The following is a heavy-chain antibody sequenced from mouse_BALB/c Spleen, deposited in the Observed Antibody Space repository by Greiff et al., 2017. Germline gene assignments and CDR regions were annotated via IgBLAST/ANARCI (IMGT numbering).Heavy chain of an antibody. CDR3: TRDPPYYFDY. CDR2: ISSGGSYT. V-gene: IGHV5-6-4*01. J-gene: IGHJ2*01. CDR1: GFTFSSYT. Sequence: DVMLVESGGGLVKPGGSLKLSCAASGFTFSSYTMSWVRQTPEKRLEWVATISSGGSYTYYPDSVKGRFTISRDNAKNTLYLQMSSLKSEDTAMYYCTRDPPYYFDYWGQGTTLTVSS.